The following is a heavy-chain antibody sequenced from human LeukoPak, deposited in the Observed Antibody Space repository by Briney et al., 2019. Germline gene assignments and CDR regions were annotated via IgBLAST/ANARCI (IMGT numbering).Heavy chain of an antibody. Sequence: GASVKVSCKASGYTFTGSYMFWVRQAPGQGLEWMGWINPNTGDANYAQKFQGRVTMTRDTSISTAYMELNRLTSDDTAVFYCARSQRPGYSSSWYLGAGFDIWGQGTMVTVSS. CDR3: ARSQRPGYSSSWYLGAGFDI. J-gene: IGHJ3*02. CDR2: INPNTGDA. CDR1: GYTFTGSY. D-gene: IGHD6-13*01. V-gene: IGHV1-2*02.